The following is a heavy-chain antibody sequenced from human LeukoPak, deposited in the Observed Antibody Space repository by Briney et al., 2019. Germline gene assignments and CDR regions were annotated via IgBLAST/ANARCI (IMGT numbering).Heavy chain of an antibody. J-gene: IGHJ4*02. CDR1: GGSISSGSYY. CDR2: IYSSGST. Sequence: PSETLSLTCTVSGGSISSGSYYWSWIRQPAGKGLEWIGRIYSSGSTNYNPSLKSRVTISVDTSKNQFSLKLSSVTAADTAVYYCARAGFALAALRGTPFDYWGQGTLVTVSS. CDR3: ARAGFALAALRGTPFDY. D-gene: IGHD6-6*01. V-gene: IGHV4-61*02.